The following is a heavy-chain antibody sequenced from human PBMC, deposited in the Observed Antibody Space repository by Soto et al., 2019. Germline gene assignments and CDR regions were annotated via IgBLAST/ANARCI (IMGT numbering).Heavy chain of an antibody. Sequence: QLQLQESGPGLVKPSETLSLTCAVSGASISSGSSYWGWLRQPPGKGLEWIAKINFSGSTYDNPSLTSRSTLAVDTSQKHFSLKLSSVTAADTAVYYCARHVMTGPYNYYCSGLDVWGQGTAVTVSS. CDR2: INFSGST. V-gene: IGHV4-39*01. D-gene: IGHD3-9*01. CDR3: ARHVMTGPYNYYCSGLDV. CDR1: GASISSGSSY. J-gene: IGHJ6*02.